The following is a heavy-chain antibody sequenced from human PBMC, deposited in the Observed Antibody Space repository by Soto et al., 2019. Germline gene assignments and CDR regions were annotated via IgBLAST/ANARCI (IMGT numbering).Heavy chain of an antibody. J-gene: IGHJ6*02. CDR1: GGTFSSYA. V-gene: IGHV1-69*06. D-gene: IGHD4-17*01. CDR2: IIPIFGTA. Sequence: ASVKVSCKASGGTFSSYAISWVRQAPGQGLEWMGGIIPIFGTANYAQKFQGRVTITADKSTSTAYMELSSLRSEDTAVYYCARWGYGGNSGDYYYGMDVWGQGTTV. CDR3: ARWGYGGNSGDYYYGMDV.